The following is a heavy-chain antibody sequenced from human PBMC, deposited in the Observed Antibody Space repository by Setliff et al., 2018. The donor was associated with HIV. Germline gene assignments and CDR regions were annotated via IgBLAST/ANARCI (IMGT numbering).Heavy chain of an antibody. D-gene: IGHD3-22*01. V-gene: IGHV4-34*01. CDR1: GGSFSGYY. CDR2: INHSGST. CDR3: ARIYDSSGYYRAPIGWFDP. Sequence: SETLSLTCAVYGGSFSGYYWTWIRQPPGKGLEWIGEINHSGSTNYNPSLKSRVSMSVDTSKNQFSLRLSSVTAADTAVFYCARIYDSSGYYRAPIGWFDPWGQGTLVTVSS. J-gene: IGHJ5*02.